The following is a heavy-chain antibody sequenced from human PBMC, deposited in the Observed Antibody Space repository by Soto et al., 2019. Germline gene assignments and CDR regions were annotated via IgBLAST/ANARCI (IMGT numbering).Heavy chain of an antibody. CDR3: ARDTGPNGYNYYYFGMDV. V-gene: IGHV3-53*05. Sequence: GGSLRLSCAASDFTVGNNYMTWVRQAPGKGLEWVSVIYSGGGTMYTDSVKGRFTISRDSSKSTLYLQMNSLRAEDTAVYYCARDTGPNGYNYYYFGMDVWGQGTTVTVSS. CDR2: IYSGGGT. D-gene: IGHD5-18*01. CDR1: DFTVGNNY. J-gene: IGHJ6*02.